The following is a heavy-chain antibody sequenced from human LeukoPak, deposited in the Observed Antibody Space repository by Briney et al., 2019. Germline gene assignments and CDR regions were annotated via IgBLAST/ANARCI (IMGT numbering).Heavy chain of an antibody. Sequence: ASVKVSCKASGYTFTSYDINWVRQATGHGLEWMGWMNPNSGNTGYAQKFQGRVTMTRNTSISTAYMELSSLRSEDTAVYYCAREDSSSWYPYYYYYGMDVWGQGTTVTVS. CDR1: GYTFTSYD. CDR3: AREDSSSWYPYYYYYGMDV. V-gene: IGHV1-8*01. D-gene: IGHD6-13*01. J-gene: IGHJ6*02. CDR2: MNPNSGNT.